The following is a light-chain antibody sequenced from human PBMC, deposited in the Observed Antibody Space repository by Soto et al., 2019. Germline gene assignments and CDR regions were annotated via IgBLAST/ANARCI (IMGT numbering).Light chain of an antibody. Sequence: QSVLTQPPSVSGAPGQRVSISCTGSSSNIGAGYDVHWYEHLPGTATKLLIYQNNNRPSGVPDRFSGSKSGTSASLAITGLQAEDEADYYCQSYDSSLSAVVFGGGTKLTVL. V-gene: IGLV1-40*01. J-gene: IGLJ2*01. CDR1: SSNIGAGYD. CDR3: QSYDSSLSAVV. CDR2: QNN.